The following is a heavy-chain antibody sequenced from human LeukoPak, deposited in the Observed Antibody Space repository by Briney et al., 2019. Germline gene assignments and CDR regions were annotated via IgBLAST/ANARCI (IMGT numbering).Heavy chain of an antibody. CDR1: GFTFSSYA. CDR3: AKRGAIVGGPFDY. D-gene: IGHD3-16*01. V-gene: IGHV3-23*01. Sequence: PGGSLRLSCAASGFTFSSYAMGWVRQAPGKGLEWVSAISGGGDYTNYADSVQGRFTISRDNSKNTLYLQMNSLRADDTAVYYCAKRGAIVGGPFDYWGQGTLVTVSS. CDR2: ISGGGDYT. J-gene: IGHJ4*02.